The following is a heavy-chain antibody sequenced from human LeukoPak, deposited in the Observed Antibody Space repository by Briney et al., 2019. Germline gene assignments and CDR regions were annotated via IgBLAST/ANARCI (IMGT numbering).Heavy chain of an antibody. CDR2: INKDGSST. D-gene: IGHD4-17*01. V-gene: IGHV3-74*01. CDR3: ARPKDSGDSVVAFDS. CDR1: GFTFSSYW. Sequence: GGSLRLSCAASGFTFSSYWMHWIRQAPGKGLVWVSRINKDGSSTTYADSVKGRFTISRDNAENTLYLQLSSLRGEDTAVYYCARPKDSGDSVVAFDSWGQGTLVTVSS. J-gene: IGHJ4*02.